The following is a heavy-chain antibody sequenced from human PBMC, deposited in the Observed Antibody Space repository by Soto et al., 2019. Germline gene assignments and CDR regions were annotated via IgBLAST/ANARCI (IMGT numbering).Heavy chain of an antibody. D-gene: IGHD3-10*01. J-gene: IGHJ6*02. CDR3: PRLVNASGSYYMVYDYYGMDV. CDR1: GGTFSSYA. CDR2: IIPIFGTA. Sequence: SVKVSCKASGGTFSSYAISWVRQAPGQGLEWMGGIIPIFGTANYAQKFQGRVTITADESTSTAYMELSSLRSEDTAVYYCPRLVNASGSYYMVYDYYGMDVWGQGTTVNVSS. V-gene: IGHV1-69*13.